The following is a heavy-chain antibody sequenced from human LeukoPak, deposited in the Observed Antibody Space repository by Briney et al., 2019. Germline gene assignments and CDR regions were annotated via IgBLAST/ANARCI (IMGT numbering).Heavy chain of an antibody. V-gene: IGHV3-15*01. CDR3: TTLYSSSWYTY. CDR2: IKSKTDGGTT. J-gene: IGHJ4*02. CDR1: GFTFSNAW. Sequence: GGSLRLSCAASGFTFSNAWMSWVRQAPGKGLEWVGRIKSKTDGGTTDYAAPVKGRFTISRDDSKNTLYLQMNSLKTEDAAVYYCTTLYSSSWYTYWGQGTLVTVSS. D-gene: IGHD6-13*01.